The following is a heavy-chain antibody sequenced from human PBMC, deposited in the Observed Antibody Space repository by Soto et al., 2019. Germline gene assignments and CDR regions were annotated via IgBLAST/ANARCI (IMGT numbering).Heavy chain of an antibody. CDR2: INPSGGNT. V-gene: IGHV1-46*02. CDR3: ARGPSPYPDAFDI. D-gene: IGHD2-2*01. Sequence: GASAKVCCKASGYTINSNYRHWVRQDPGQGLEWMGIINPSGGNTGYAQKFQGRVTMTRNTSISTVYMELSSLRSEDTAVYYCARGPSPYPDAFDIWGQGTMVTVSS. CDR1: GYTINSNY. J-gene: IGHJ3*02.